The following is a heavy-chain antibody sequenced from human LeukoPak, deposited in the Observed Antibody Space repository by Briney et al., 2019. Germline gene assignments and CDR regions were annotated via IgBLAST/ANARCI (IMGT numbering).Heavy chain of an antibody. V-gene: IGHV1-18*01. CDR1: GYAFSSYD. CDR2: ISVYSGNI. CDR3: ARKTAGPVWFGELSYYFDS. J-gene: IGHJ4*02. D-gene: IGHD3-10*01. Sequence: ASVKVSCKTSGYAFSSYDINWVRQAPGQGLEWMGWISVYSGNIKSARKLQDRVTMTADTATTTAYMELRSLRSDDAAVYYCARKTAGPVWFGELSYYFDSWGQGTLVTVSS.